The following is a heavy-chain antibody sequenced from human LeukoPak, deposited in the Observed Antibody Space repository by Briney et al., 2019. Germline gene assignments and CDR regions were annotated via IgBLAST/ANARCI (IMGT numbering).Heavy chain of an antibody. J-gene: IGHJ6*02. Sequence: ASVKVSCKASGYTFTSYGISWVRQAPGQGLEWMGWISAYNGNTNYAQRLQGRVTMTTDTSTSTAYMELRSLRSDDTAVHYCARKSGDYASGYGMDVWGQGTTVTVSS. V-gene: IGHV1-18*01. CDR2: ISAYNGNT. D-gene: IGHD4-17*01. CDR3: ARKSGDYASGYGMDV. CDR1: GYTFTSYG.